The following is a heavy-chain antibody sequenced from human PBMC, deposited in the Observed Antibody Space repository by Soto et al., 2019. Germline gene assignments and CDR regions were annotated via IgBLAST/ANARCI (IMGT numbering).Heavy chain of an antibody. D-gene: IGHD6-6*01. Sequence: GGSLRLSCAASGFTFSDYYMSWIRQAPGKGLEWVSYISSSGSTIYYADSVKGRFTISRDNAKNSLYLQMNSLRAEDTAVYYCARAYSSSMQVDWFDPWGQGTLVTVSS. CDR2: ISSSGSTI. V-gene: IGHV3-11*01. CDR3: ARAYSSSMQVDWFDP. J-gene: IGHJ5*02. CDR1: GFTFSDYY.